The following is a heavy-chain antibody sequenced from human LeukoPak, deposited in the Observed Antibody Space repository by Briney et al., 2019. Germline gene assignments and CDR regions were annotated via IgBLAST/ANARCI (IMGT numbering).Heavy chain of an antibody. V-gene: IGHV4-39*01. J-gene: IGHJ4*02. Sequence: SETLSLTCTVSCGSISSDTYFWGWIRQRPGKGLEWIANIYFTGNTYYNPSLKSRATISVDTSKNQFSLTLSSVTAADTAVYYCASEAHRGGGFDSWGQGTQVTVSS. CDR3: ASEAHRGGGFDS. CDR2: IYFTGNT. D-gene: IGHD3-16*01. CDR1: CGSISSDTYF.